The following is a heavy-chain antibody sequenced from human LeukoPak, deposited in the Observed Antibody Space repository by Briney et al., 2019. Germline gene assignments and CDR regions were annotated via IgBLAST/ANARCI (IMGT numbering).Heavy chain of an antibody. CDR3: ARDRLAAGTLYY. J-gene: IGHJ4*02. Sequence: ASVKVSCKASGYTFTGYYMHWVRQAPGQGLEWMGWINPNSGGTNYAQKFQGRVTMTGDTSISTAYMELSRLRSDDTAVYYCARDRLAAGTLYYWGQGTLVTVSS. CDR1: GYTFTGYY. V-gene: IGHV1-2*02. CDR2: INPNSGGT. D-gene: IGHD6-13*01.